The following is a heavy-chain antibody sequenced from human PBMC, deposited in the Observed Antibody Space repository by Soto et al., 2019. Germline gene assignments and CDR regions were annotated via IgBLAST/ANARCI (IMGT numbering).Heavy chain of an antibody. CDR1: GGSIRRSYYY. CDR3: ARRRSIATAGTDFDY. Sequence: SETLSVSCNVSGGSIRRSYYYWGCIRLPPGKGLEWIGNIYYSGSTYHNPSLKSRVTISVDTSKNQFSLKLSSVTAADTAVYYCARRRSIATAGTDFDYWGKGTLVTVS. V-gene: IGHV4-39*01. D-gene: IGHD6-13*01. CDR2: IYYSGST. J-gene: IGHJ4*02.